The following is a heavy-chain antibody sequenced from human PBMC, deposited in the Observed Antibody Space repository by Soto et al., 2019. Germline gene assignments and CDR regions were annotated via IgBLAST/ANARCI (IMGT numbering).Heavy chain of an antibody. V-gene: IGHV3-30-3*01. D-gene: IGHD5-18*01. J-gene: IGHJ4*02. CDR1: GFTFTRST. CDR2: ISTGGSDK. CDR3: ASQPGPAEYCFHD. Sequence: QVQLLETGGGVVQPGGSLRLSCAASGFTFTRSTMHWVRQTPGKGLEWVAVISTGGSDKDYADSVKGRFTISRDNSQSTLSLQMNSLRPDVTAIYYCASQPGPAEYCFHDWGRGARVTVSS.